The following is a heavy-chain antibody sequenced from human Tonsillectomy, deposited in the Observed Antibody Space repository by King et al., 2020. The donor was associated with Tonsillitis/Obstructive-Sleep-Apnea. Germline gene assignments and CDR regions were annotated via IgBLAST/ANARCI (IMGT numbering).Heavy chain of an antibody. CDR1: GGSISSYY. CDR3: ARLAGPNYYGSGSYPKPFDY. CDR2: IYYSGST. Sequence: QLQESGPGLVKPSETLSLTCTVSGGSISSYYWSWIRQPPGKGLEWIGYIYYSGSTNYNPSLKSRVTISVDTSKNQFSLKLSSVTAADTAVYYCARLAGPNYYGSGSYPKPFDYWGQGTLVTVSS. D-gene: IGHD3-10*01. V-gene: IGHV4-59*08. J-gene: IGHJ4*02.